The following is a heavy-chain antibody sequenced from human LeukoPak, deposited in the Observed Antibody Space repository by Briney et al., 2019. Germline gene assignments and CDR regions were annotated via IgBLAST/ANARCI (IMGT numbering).Heavy chain of an antibody. CDR1: GFTFNDYG. V-gene: IGHV3-20*04. J-gene: IGHJ4*02. CDR2: INWNGGST. Sequence: RAGGSLRLSCAASGFTFNDYGMSWVRQAPGKGLEWVSGINWNGGSTGYADSVKGRFTISRDNAKNSLYLQMNSLRAEDTALYYCARDLGALLYYYDGSLAYWGQGTLVTVSS. D-gene: IGHD3-22*01. CDR3: ARDLGALLYYYDGSLAY.